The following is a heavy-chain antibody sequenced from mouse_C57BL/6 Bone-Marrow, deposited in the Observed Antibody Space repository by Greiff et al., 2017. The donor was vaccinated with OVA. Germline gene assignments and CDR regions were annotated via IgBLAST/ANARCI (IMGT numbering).Heavy chain of an antibody. CDR2: IYPGDGDT. CDR1: GYAFSSYW. CDR3: ARRGTTVVATYYFDY. J-gene: IGHJ2*01. V-gene: IGHV1-80*01. Sequence: ESGAELVKPGASVKISCKASGYAFSSYWMNWVKQRPGKGLEWIGQIYPGDGDTNYNGKFKGKATLTADKSSSTAYMQLSSLTSEDSAVYFCARRGTTVVATYYFDYWGQGTTLTVSS. D-gene: IGHD1-1*01.